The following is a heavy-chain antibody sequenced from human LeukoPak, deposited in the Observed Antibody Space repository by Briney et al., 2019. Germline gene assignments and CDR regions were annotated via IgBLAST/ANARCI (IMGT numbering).Heavy chain of an antibody. CDR2: ISSSSGTI. J-gene: IGHJ4*02. V-gene: IGHV3-48*04. D-gene: IGHD1-1*01. Sequence: PGGSLRLSCAASGFTFSSYSMNWVRQAPGKGLEWVSYISSSSGTIYYADSVKGRFTISRDNAKNSLYLQMNSLGAEDTAVYYCARGRLAGTTTDYFDYWGQGTLVTVSS. CDR1: GFTFSSYS. CDR3: ARGRLAGTTTDYFDY.